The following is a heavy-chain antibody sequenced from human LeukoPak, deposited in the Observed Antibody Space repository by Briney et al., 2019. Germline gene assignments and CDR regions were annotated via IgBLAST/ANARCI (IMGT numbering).Heavy chain of an antibody. CDR2: IRYDGSNK. V-gene: IGHV3-30*02. Sequence: QPGGSLRLSCAASGFTFSSYGMHWVRQAPGKGLEWVAFIRYDGSNKYYADSVKGRFTISRDNSKNTLYLQMNSLKTEDTAVYYCTTVGWLQFRVFDYWGQGTLVTVSS. CDR1: GFTFSSYG. CDR3: TTVGWLQFRVFDY. D-gene: IGHD5-24*01. J-gene: IGHJ4*02.